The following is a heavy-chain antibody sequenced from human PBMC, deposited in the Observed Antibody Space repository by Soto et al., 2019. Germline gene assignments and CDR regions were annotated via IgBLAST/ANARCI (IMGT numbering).Heavy chain of an antibody. V-gene: IGHV3-64D*08. CDR2: ISRDGRST. J-gene: IGHJ4*02. CDR3: VKEANPFINTLVVLIFDY. Sequence: SLRLSCSASGFTFSMHSMHWVRQTPGKALEYVSAISRDGRSTFYADSVKGRFTISRDNSKNTLYLRMNSLRSDDTAVYYCVKEANPFINTLVVLIFDYWGQGTLVTVSS. CDR1: GFTFSMHS. D-gene: IGHD3-22*01.